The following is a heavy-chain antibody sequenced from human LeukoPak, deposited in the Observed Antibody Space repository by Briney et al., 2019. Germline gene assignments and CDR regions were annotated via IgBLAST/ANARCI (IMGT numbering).Heavy chain of an antibody. V-gene: IGHV1-8*03. CDR3: AREKTVTEDAFDI. Sequence: GASVKVSCRASGYTFTSYDINWVRQATGQGLEWMGWMNPNSGNTGYAQKFQGRVTITRNTHISTAYRELSSLRSEDTAVYYCAREKTVTEDAFDIWGQGTMVTVSS. CDR2: MNPNSGNT. J-gene: IGHJ3*02. D-gene: IGHD4-17*01. CDR1: GYTFTSYD.